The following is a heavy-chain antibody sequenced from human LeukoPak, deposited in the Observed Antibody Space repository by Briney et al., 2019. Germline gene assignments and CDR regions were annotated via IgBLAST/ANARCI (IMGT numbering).Heavy chain of an antibody. Sequence: SGHTLVNPTQTLTLTCTFSGFSLSTSGVGVGWIRQPPGKALEWLALIYWNDDKRYSPSLKSRLTITKDTSKNQVVLTMTNMDPVDTATYYCAHRDIAAAVAYFDYWGQGTLVTVSS. CDR3: AHRDIAAAVAYFDY. CDR1: GFSLSTSGVG. CDR2: IYWNDDK. D-gene: IGHD6-13*01. V-gene: IGHV2-5*01. J-gene: IGHJ4*02.